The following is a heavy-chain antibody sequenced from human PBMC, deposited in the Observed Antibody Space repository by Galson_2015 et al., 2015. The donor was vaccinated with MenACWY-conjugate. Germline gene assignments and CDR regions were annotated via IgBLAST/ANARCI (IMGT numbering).Heavy chain of an antibody. J-gene: IGHJ6*02. CDR3: ARDRRRERDYYYYGMDV. V-gene: IGHV1-69*13. CDR2: IIPIFGTA. Sequence: SVKVSCKASGGTFRIYPITWVRRAPGQGLEWMGGIIPIFGTANFPQKFRGRVTIIADDSTSTAYMGLSSLTFEDTAVYYCARDRRRERDYYYYGMDVWGQGTTVTVSS. CDR1: GGTFRIYP.